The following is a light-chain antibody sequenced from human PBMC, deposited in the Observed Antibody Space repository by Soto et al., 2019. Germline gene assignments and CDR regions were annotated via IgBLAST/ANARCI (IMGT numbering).Light chain of an antibody. Sequence: IQMAQSPSPLSASVVHIVSITFLSLQSISNWLAWYQQKPGKAPKLLISKASTLESGVPSRFSGSGSGAEFTLTVSSLQPDDFATYYCHHYNVYSIAWTFGQGTKVDIK. CDR2: KAS. CDR1: QSISNW. CDR3: HHYNVYSIAWT. V-gene: IGKV1-5*03. J-gene: IGKJ1*01.